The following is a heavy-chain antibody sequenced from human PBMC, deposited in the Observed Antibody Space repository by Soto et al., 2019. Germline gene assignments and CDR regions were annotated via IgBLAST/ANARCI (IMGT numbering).Heavy chain of an antibody. CDR3: ARLGASRTLV. CDR2: VYHTGDT. V-gene: IGHV4-59*01. J-gene: IGHJ3*01. CDR1: GGSINSYY. D-gene: IGHD7-27*01. Sequence: QVQLQESGPRLVKPSETLSVTCNVSGGSINSYYWSWIRQSPGKGLEWIGYVYHTGDTNYNPSLKSRVTISVHPSKSQFSLKLSSVTAADTAVYFCARLGASRTLVWGQGTMVSVSS.